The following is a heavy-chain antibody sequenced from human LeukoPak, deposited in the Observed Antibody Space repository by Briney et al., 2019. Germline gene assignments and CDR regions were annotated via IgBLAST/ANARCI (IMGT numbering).Heavy chain of an antibody. Sequence: SETLSLTCTVFGDSVSSSNYYWAWLRQPPGKGLDWIGSLYYDGRTYYSPSLESRVTVSVDTSKNQFALKLTSVTAADTAVYYCARGRGRGGVNGSDPGGRGPLVTVS. CDR2: LYYDGRT. J-gene: IGHJ5*02. CDR1: GDSVSSSNYY. CDR3: ARGRGRGGVNGSDP. V-gene: IGHV4-39*01. D-gene: IGHD1-26*01.